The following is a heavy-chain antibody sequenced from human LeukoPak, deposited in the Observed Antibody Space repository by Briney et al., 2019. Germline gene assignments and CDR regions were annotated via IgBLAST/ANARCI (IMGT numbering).Heavy chain of an antibody. CDR1: GFTFSTYW. CDR3: ARDGSESYFPVEGYDF. Sequence: GGSLRLSCAASGFTFSTYWMHWVRQAPGKGLVWVSRINSDGSSTSYADSVKGRFTISRDNAKNTLYLQMDSLRAEDTAVYYCARDGSESYFPVEGYDFWGQGTLVTVSS. J-gene: IGHJ4*02. V-gene: IGHV3-74*01. CDR2: INSDGSST. D-gene: IGHD1-26*01.